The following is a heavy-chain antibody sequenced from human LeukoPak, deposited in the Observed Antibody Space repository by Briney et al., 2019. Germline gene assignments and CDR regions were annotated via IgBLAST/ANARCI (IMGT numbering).Heavy chain of an antibody. D-gene: IGHD6-19*01. V-gene: IGHV3-15*01. Sequence: PGGSLRLSCAASGFTFSNAWMSWVRQAPGRGLEWVGRIKSKTDGGTTDYAAPVKGRFTISRDDSKTTLYLQMNSLKTEDTAVYYCTTDWAVFDAFDIWGQGTMVTVSS. CDR2: IKSKTDGGTT. CDR1: GFTFSNAW. J-gene: IGHJ3*02. CDR3: TTDWAVFDAFDI.